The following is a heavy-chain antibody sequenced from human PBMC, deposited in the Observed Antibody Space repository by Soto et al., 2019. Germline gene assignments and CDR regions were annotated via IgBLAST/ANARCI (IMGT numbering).Heavy chain of an antibody. CDR2: IFPGDSDT. CDR3: AAGYTTGLDTFDI. Sequence: LGESLKISCKGSGYNFANYWIGWVRQMPGKGLEWMGMIFPGDSDTKNSPSLQGQITMSVDKSDSSAYLQWRSLKASDTAMYYCAAGYTTGLDTFDIWGQGTMVTVS. V-gene: IGHV5-51*01. J-gene: IGHJ3*02. CDR1: GYNFANYW. D-gene: IGHD6-13*01.